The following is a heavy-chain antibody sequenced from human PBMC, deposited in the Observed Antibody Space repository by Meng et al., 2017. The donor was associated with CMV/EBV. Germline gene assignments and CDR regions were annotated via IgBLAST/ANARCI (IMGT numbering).Heavy chain of an antibody. V-gene: IGHV1-18*01. CDR1: GYTFTSYS. D-gene: IGHD6-13*01. J-gene: IGHJ4*02. CDR2: ISVYNGNT. CDR3: ARVGPRSSSSRGYFDY. Sequence: ASVKVSCKASGYTFTSYSISWVRQAPGQGLEWMGWISVYNGNTNYAQKFQGRVTMTTDTSTRTAYMELRSLRSDDTAVYYCARVGPRSSSSRGYFDYWGQGTLVTVS.